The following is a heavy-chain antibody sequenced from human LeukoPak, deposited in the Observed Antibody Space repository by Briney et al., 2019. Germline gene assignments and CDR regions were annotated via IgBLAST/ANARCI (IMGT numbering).Heavy chain of an antibody. CDR2: IIPIFGTA. CDR1: GGTFSSYA. J-gene: IGHJ1*01. D-gene: IGHD2-8*01. V-gene: IGHV1-69*05. Sequence: ASVKVSCKASGGTFSSYAISWVRQAPGQGLEWMGGIIPIFGTANYAQRFQGRVTITTDESTSTAYMELSSLRSEDTAVYYCARGSAMLVYAIGVYFQHWGQGTLVTVSS. CDR3: ARGSAMLVYAIGVYFQH.